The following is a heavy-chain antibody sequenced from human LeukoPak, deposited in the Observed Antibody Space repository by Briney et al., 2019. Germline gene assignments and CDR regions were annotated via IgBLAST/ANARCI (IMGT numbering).Heavy chain of an antibody. J-gene: IGHJ6*02. CDR1: GYTFTGYY. CDR3: ATESPLRYFDWLGYYYGMDV. D-gene: IGHD3-9*01. V-gene: IGHV1-24*01. CDR2: FDPEDGET. Sequence: ASVKVSCKASGYTFTGYYMHWVRQAPGKGLEWMGGFDPEDGETIYAQKFQGRVTMTEDTSTDTAYMELSSLRSEDTAVYYCATESPLRYFDWLGYYYGMDVWGQGTTVTVSS.